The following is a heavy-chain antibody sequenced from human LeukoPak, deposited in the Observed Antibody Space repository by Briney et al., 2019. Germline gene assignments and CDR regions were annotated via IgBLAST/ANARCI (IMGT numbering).Heavy chain of an antibody. CDR3: ATFPSGSYSAY. Sequence: GGSLRLSCAASGFTFSDSGMHWVRQASGKGLEWVGHIRSKADSYATVYAASVKGMFTITRDDSENTAFLQMNSLKTEDTAVYYCATFPSGSYSAYWGQGTLVTVSS. D-gene: IGHD1-26*01. J-gene: IGHJ4*02. CDR1: GFTFSDSG. CDR2: IRSKADSYAT. V-gene: IGHV3-73*01.